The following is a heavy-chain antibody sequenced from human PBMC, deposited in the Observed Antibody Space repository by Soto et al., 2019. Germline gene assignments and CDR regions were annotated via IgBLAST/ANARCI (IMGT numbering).Heavy chain of an antibody. CDR1: GFSLSNARMG. CDR3: ARTVARMNLDY. CDR2: IFSNDET. V-gene: IGHV2-26*01. Sequence: QVTLKESGPVLVKPTETLTLTCTVSGFSLSNARMGVSWIRQPPGKALEWLAHIFSNDETAYSTSLKTRLTIPKDTSKSQVVLTMGNMDPVDTATYYCARTVARMNLDYWGQGTLVTVSS. J-gene: IGHJ4*02. D-gene: IGHD2-21*01.